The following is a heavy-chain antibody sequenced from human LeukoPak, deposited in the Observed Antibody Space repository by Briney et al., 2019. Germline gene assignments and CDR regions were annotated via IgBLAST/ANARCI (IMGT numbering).Heavy chain of an antibody. CDR1: GGSISSSSYY. V-gene: IGHV4-39*07. D-gene: IGHD2-2*01. Sequence: SETLSLTCTVSGGSISSSSYYWGWIRQPPGKGLEWIGSIYYSGSTYYNPSLKSRVTISVDTSKNQFSLKLSSVTAADTAVYYCAREGLSAAIRAFDYWGQGTLVTVSS. CDR2: IYYSGST. J-gene: IGHJ4*02. CDR3: AREGLSAAIRAFDY.